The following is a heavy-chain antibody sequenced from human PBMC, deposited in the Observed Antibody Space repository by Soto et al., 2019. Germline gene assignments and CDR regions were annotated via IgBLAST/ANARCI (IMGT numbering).Heavy chain of an antibody. D-gene: IGHD6-19*01. J-gene: IGHJ4*02. CDR2: IYGGGTT. CDR1: GFTVSSKY. V-gene: IGHV3-53*01. Sequence: EVQLVESGGGLIQPGGSLRLSCAASGFTVSSKYMTWVRQAPGKGLEWVSVIYGGGTTYYADSVKGRFTISRDNSKNTLYLHMNSRRAEATAVYYCVQTTGWPGFDFWGQGTLVTVSS. CDR3: VQTTGWPGFDF.